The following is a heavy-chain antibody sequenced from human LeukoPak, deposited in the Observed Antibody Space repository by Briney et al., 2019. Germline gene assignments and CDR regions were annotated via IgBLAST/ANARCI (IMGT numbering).Heavy chain of an antibody. CDR3: TKDPNGDYVGAFDP. D-gene: IGHD4-17*01. J-gene: IGHJ5*02. Sequence: GGSLRLSCAASGFNFNKYDMTWARQAPGKGLEWVSTITGRSDKTYYTDSVKGRFVTSRDNSKDTLYLQMNSLRAEDTALYYCTKDPNGDYVGAFDPWGQGTLVTVSS. V-gene: IGHV3-23*01. CDR1: GFNFNKYD. CDR2: ITGRSDKT.